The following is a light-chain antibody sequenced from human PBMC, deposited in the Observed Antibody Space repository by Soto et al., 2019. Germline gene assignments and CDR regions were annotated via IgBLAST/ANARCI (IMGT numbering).Light chain of an antibody. V-gene: IGLV4-69*01. CDR3: QTWGTDILV. CDR2: VNSDGSH. Sequence: QPVLTQSPSASASLGTSVNLTCTLSSGHSNYGIAWHQLLAEKGPRYLMKVNSDGSHNKGDGITDRFSGSSSGAERYLTISSLRSDDEADYFCQTWGTDILVFGGGTKLTVL. J-gene: IGLJ3*02. CDR1: SGHSNYG.